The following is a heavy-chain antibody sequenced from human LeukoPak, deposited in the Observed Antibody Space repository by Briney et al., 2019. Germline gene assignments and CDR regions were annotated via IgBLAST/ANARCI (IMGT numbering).Heavy chain of an antibody. D-gene: IGHD4-17*01. CDR3: ASGPMTTVTMSGY. CDR1: VYTFTGYY. J-gene: IGHJ4*02. Sequence: GSVKVSFKASVYTFTGYYMHGVRPAPGQGLEWMGWINPNRGGTNKAQKFQGRATTPRNTSISTAYMELSRLRSDDTAVYYCASGPMTTVTMSGYWGQGTLVTVSS. V-gene: IGHV1-2*02. CDR2: INPNRGGT.